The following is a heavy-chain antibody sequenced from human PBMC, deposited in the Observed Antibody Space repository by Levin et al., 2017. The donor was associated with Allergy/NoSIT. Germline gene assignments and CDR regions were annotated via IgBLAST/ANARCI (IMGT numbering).Heavy chain of an antibody. CDR2: ISYDGSNK. J-gene: IGHJ4*02. V-gene: IGHV3-30*18. CDR3: AKGPYSSGWYYFDY. Sequence: PGESLKISCAASGFTFSSYGMHWVRQAPGKGLEWVAVISYDGSNKYYADSVKGRFTISRDNSKNTLYLQMNSLRAEDTAVYYCAKGPYSSGWYYFDYWGQGTLVTVSS. D-gene: IGHD6-19*01. CDR1: GFTFSSYG.